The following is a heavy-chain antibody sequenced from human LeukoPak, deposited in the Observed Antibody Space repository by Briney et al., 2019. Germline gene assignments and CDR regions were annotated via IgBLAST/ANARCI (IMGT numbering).Heavy chain of an antibody. Sequence: ASVKASCKASGYTFTGYYMHWVRQAPGQGREGMGWINPKSGGTNYAQKFQGRVTMTREPSISTASMELSRLRSEDTAVYYCARERVLTISSKGWFDPWGQGTLVTVSS. CDR2: INPKSGGT. CDR3: ARERVLTISSKGWFDP. D-gene: IGHD3-3*01. CDR1: GYTFTGYY. V-gene: IGHV1-2*02. J-gene: IGHJ5*02.